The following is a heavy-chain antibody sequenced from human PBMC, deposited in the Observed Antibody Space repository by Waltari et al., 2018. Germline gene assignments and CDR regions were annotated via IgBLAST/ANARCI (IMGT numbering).Heavy chain of an antibody. Sequence: EVQLVQSGAEVKTPGESLKIYCKGSGYSFTSSWIGWVRHMPGKGLEWVGIIYPGDSDTRYSPSFQGQVTISADKSISTAYLQWSSLKASDTAMYYCARPIYSSGWYGGLDYWGQGTLVTVSS. CDR2: IYPGDSDT. CDR3: ARPIYSSGWYGGLDY. J-gene: IGHJ4*02. CDR1: GYSFTSSW. V-gene: IGHV5-51*01. D-gene: IGHD6-19*01.